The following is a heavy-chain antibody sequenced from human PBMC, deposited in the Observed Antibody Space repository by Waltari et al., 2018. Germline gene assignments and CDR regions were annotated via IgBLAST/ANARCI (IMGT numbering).Heavy chain of an antibody. J-gene: IGHJ4*02. V-gene: IGHV4-59*11. D-gene: IGHD2-2*01. CDR3: ARLVPAARGGCY. CDR2: IYYSGST. Sequence: QVQLQESGPGLVKPSETLSLTCTVSGGSISSHYWRWIRQPPGKGLEWIGYIYYSGSTNYNPSLKSRVTISVDTSKNQFSLKLSSVTAADTAVYYCARLVPAARGGCYWGQGTLVTVSS. CDR1: GGSISSHY.